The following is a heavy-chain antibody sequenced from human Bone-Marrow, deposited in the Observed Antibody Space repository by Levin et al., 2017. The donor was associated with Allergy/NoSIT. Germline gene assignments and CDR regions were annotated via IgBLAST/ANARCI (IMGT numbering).Heavy chain of an antibody. CDR1: GFTFSRYW. CDR2: IKEDGSAK. Sequence: ETLSLTCAGSGFTFSRYWMSWVRQAPGKGLEWLANIKEDGSAKYYVDSVKGRFTISRDNAKNSLYLQVNSLRAEDTAVYFCASAQNWGSSYWGQGTLVTVSS. J-gene: IGHJ4*02. CDR3: ASAQNWGSSY. V-gene: IGHV3-7*01. D-gene: IGHD7-27*01.